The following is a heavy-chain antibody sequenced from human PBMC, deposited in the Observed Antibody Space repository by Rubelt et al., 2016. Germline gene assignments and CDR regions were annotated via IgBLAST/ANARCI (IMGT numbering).Heavy chain of an antibody. CDR1: GFTFDDYA. CDR3: AKDMQQWRNLRGAFDI. Sequence: EVQLVESGGGLVQPGRSLRLSCAASGFTFDDYAMHWVRQAPGKGLEWVSGISWNSGSIGYADSVKGRFTISRDNAKNSLYLQMNSLRAEDTALYYCAKDMQQWRNLRGAFDIWGQGTMVTVSS. D-gene: IGHD6-19*01. V-gene: IGHV3-9*01. CDR2: ISWNSGSI. J-gene: IGHJ3*02.